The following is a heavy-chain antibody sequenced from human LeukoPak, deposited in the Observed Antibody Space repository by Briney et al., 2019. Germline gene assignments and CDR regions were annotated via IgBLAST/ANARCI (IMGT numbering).Heavy chain of an antibody. V-gene: IGHV3-9*01. CDR3: AKGPLGYCSGGSCYTFDY. Sequence: SWNSGSIAYADSVKGRFTISRDNAKNSLYLQMNSLRAEDTALYYCAKGPLGYCSGGSCYTFDYWGQGTLVTVSS. CDR2: SWNSGSI. J-gene: IGHJ4*02. D-gene: IGHD2-15*01.